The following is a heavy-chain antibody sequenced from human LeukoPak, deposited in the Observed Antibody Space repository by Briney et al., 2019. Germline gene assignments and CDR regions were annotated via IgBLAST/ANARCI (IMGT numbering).Heavy chain of an antibody. CDR3: ARGPYYDFWSGYHAGWYFNY. CDR1: GGSISSHY. Sequence: SETLSLTCTVSGGSISSHYWSWIRQPPGKGLEWIGYIYYSGSTNYNPSLKSRVTISVDTSKNQFSLKLSSVTAADTAVYYCARGPYYDFWSGYHAGWYFNYWGQGTLVTVSS. D-gene: IGHD3-3*01. J-gene: IGHJ4*02. CDR2: IYYSGST. V-gene: IGHV4-59*11.